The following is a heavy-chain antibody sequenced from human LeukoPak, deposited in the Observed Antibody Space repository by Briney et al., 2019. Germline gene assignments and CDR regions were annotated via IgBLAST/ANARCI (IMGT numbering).Heavy chain of an antibody. D-gene: IGHD3-22*01. CDR3: AKDWNYYDSSGYYSPFDY. CDR2: ISYDGSNK. J-gene: IGHJ4*02. CDR1: GFTFSSYG. V-gene: IGHV3-30*18. Sequence: TGGSLRLSCAASGFTFSSYGMHWVRQAPGKGLEWVAVISYDGSNKYYADSVKGRFTISRDNSKNTLYLQMNSLRAEDTAVYYCAKDWNYYDSSGYYSPFDYWGQGTLVTVSS.